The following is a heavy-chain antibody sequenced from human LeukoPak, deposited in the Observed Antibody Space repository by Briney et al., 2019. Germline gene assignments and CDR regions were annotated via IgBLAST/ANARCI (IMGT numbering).Heavy chain of an antibody. CDR2: ISGIGDST. D-gene: IGHD3-10*01. J-gene: IGHJ6*02. CDR1: GFTFSSYA. V-gene: IGHV3-23*01. CDR3: ARARYYYGSGGV. Sequence: GGSLRLSCAASGFTFSSYAMSWVRQAPGKGLEWVSAISGIGDSTYYADSVKGRFTISRDNSKNTLNLQMNSLRAEDTAVYYCARARYYYGSGGVWGQGTTVTVSS.